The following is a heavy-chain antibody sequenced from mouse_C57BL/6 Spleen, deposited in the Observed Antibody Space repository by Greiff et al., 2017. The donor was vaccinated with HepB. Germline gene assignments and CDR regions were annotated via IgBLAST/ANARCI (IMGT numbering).Heavy chain of an antibody. CDR3: TREGIYGSWFDY. Sequence: VQLQQSGAELVRPGASVTLSCKASGYTFTDYEMHWVKQTPVHGLEWIGAIDPETGGTAYNQKFKGKAILTADKSSSTAYMELRSLTSEDSAVYYCTREGIYGSWFDYWGQGTTLTVSS. D-gene: IGHD1-1*01. CDR2: IDPETGGT. J-gene: IGHJ2*01. CDR1: GYTFTDYE. V-gene: IGHV1-15*01.